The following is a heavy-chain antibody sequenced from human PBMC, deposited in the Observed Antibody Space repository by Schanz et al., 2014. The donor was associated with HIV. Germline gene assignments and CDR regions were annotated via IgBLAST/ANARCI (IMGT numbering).Heavy chain of an antibody. J-gene: IGHJ4*02. Sequence: QVHLVQSGAEVKNPGASVKVSCKASGYSITAYYIHWVRQAPGQGLEWMGWINPNSGGTKYAEKFQGRVTMTRDTSIAPLYMEMKSLSPDDTAFYYCTRGGHYTNDCPGGGDHGGQGTLVTVSS. CDR1: GYSITAYY. D-gene: IGHD2-2*02. V-gene: IGHV1-2*02. CDR3: TRGGHYTNDCPGGGDH. CDR2: INPNSGGT.